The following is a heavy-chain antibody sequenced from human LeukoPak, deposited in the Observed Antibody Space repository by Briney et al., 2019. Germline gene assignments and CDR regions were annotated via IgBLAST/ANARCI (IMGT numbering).Heavy chain of an antibody. Sequence: GGPLRLSCAASGFTFRNRYMDWVRRPPGKGREGVGRTKNKANSYTTQYAASVKGRFTISRDDSKNSLYLQMNSLKTEDTAVYYCTTSDSSGWYGFVYWGQGTLVTVSS. CDR3: TTSDSSGWYGFVY. CDR1: GFTFRNRY. D-gene: IGHD6-19*01. J-gene: IGHJ4*02. V-gene: IGHV3-72*01. CDR2: TKNKANSYTT.